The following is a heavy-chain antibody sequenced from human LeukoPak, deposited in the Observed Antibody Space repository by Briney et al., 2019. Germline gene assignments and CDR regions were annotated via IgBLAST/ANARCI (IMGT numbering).Heavy chain of an antibody. V-gene: IGHV3-23*01. CDR2: ISGSGGST. CDR3: AKDFVLKSLSGYAFDI. CDR1: GFTFSSYA. Sequence: PGGSLRLSCAASGFTFSSYAMTWVRQAPGKGLEWVSVISGSGGSTYYADSVKGRFTISRDNSKNTLYLQMNSLRAEETALYYCAKDFVLKSLSGYAFDIWGQGTMVTVSS. D-gene: IGHD3-22*01. J-gene: IGHJ3*02.